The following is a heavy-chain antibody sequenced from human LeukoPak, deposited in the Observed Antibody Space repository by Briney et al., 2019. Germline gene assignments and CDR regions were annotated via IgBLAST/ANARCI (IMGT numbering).Heavy chain of an antibody. D-gene: IGHD3-9*01. CDR2: IYYSGST. CDR3: ARDPLYDILTGRWAFDI. J-gene: IGHJ3*02. Sequence: GSLRLSCAASGFTFSSYEMNWVRQPPGKGLEWIGSIYYSGSTYYNPSLKSRVTISVDTSKNQFSLKLSSVTAADTAVYYCARDPLYDILTGRWAFDIWGQGTMVTVSS. CDR1: GFTFSSYE. V-gene: IGHV4-39*07.